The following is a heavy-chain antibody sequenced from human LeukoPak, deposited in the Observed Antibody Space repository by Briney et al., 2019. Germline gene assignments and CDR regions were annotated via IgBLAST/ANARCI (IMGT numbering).Heavy chain of an antibody. J-gene: IGHJ4*02. V-gene: IGHV3-11*04. CDR3: ARDSASGYDYVHLFDY. D-gene: IGHD5-12*01. Sequence: GGSLRLSCAASGFTFSDYYMSWIRQAPGKGLEWVSYISSSGSTIYYADSVKGRFTISRDNAKNSLYLQMNSLRAEDTAVYYCARDSASGYDYVHLFDYWGQGTLVTVSS. CDR1: GFTFSDYY. CDR2: ISSSGSTI.